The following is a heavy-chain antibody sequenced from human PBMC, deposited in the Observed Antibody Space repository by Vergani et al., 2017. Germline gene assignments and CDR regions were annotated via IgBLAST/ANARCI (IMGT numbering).Heavy chain of an antibody. CDR3: ARNPYCGGDCYSDAVDI. J-gene: IGHJ3*02. Sequence: QVQLQESGPGLVKPSETLSLTCTVSGGSISSYYWSWIRQPPGKGLEWIGYIYYSGSTNYNPSLKSRVTRSVDTSKNQFSLKLSSVTAADTAVYYCARNPYCGGDCYSDAVDIWGQGTMVTVSS. CDR1: GGSISSYY. V-gene: IGHV4-59*01. D-gene: IGHD2-21*02. CDR2: IYYSGST.